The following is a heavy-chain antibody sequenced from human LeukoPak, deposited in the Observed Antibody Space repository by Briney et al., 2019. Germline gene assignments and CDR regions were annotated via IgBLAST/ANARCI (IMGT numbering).Heavy chain of an antibody. Sequence: GASVKVSCKASGYTFTSYDINWVRQATGQGLEWMGWMNPNSGNTGYAQKFQGRVTITRNTSISTAYMELSSLRSEDTAVYYCARVRVAGTPLPDYWGQGTLVTVSS. J-gene: IGHJ4*02. V-gene: IGHV1-8*03. CDR1: GYTFTSYD. D-gene: IGHD6-19*01. CDR3: ARVRVAGTPLPDY. CDR2: MNPNSGNT.